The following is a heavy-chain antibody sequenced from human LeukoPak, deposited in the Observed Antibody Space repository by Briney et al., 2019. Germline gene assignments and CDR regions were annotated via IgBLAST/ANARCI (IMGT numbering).Heavy chain of an antibody. Sequence: SETLSLTCTVSGGSISNSGYYWGWIRQPPGKGLEWIGSVYYSGKTNYDPSLKNRVTISVDTSKNQFSLKLRSVTAADTAVFYCARQGYADFSPRPFDYWGQGTLVTVSS. CDR1: GGSISNSGYY. CDR2: VYYSGKT. CDR3: ARQGYADFSPRPFDY. J-gene: IGHJ4*02. D-gene: IGHD4-17*01. V-gene: IGHV4-39*01.